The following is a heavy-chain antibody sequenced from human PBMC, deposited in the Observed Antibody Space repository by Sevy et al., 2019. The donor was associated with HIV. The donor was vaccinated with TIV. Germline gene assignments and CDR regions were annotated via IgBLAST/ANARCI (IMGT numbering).Heavy chain of an antibody. CDR2: IRQGGNEI. J-gene: IGHJ4*02. V-gene: IGHV3-7*01. Sequence: GGSLRLSCKASGFTFSSFWMQWVRQAPGKGLEWVANIRQGGNEIYYGDSVKGRFTISRDNAKNALYLQMDGLRAEDTGLYYCARRYFDLWGQGTLVTVSS. CDR1: GFTFSSFW. CDR3: ARRYFDL.